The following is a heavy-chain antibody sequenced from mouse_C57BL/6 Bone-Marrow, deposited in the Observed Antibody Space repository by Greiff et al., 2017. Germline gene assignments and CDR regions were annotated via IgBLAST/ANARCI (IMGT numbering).Heavy chain of an antibody. V-gene: IGHV1-52*01. Sequence: QVQLQQPGAELVRPGSSVKLSCKASGYTFTSYWMHWVKQRPIQGLEWIGNIDPSDSETHYNQKFKDKATLTVDKSSSTAYMQLSSLTSEDSAVYYCAHSSGYAYFDDWGQGTTLTVSS. CDR1: GYTFTSYW. CDR3: AHSSGYAYFDD. CDR2: IDPSDSET. J-gene: IGHJ2*01. D-gene: IGHD3-2*02.